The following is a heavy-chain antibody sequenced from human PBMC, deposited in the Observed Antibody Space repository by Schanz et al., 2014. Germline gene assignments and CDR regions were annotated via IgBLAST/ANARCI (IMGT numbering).Heavy chain of an antibody. D-gene: IGHD2-15*01. CDR2: ISYDGSNK. J-gene: IGHJ4*02. CDR1: GFIFSSYA. V-gene: IGHV3-30*19. Sequence: QVQLLQFGGGVVQPGRSLRLSCAASGFIFSSYAMHWVRQAPGKGLEWVAVISYDGSNKYYADSVKGRFTISRDNSKNTLYLQMNTLRAEDTAVYYCARDRGYCSGGSCLAFDYWGQGTLVTVSS. CDR3: ARDRGYCSGGSCLAFDY.